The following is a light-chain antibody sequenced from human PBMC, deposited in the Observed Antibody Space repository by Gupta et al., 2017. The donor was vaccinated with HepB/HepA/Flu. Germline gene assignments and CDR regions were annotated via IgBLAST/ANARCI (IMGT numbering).Light chain of an antibody. CDR1: QSLAYSDGNTY. Sequence: DVVMTQSPLSLPVTLGQPASISCRSSQSLAYSDGNTYLNWFQQRPGQSPRRLIYKVSNRDSGVPDRFSGSGSGTDFTLKISGVEAEDIGVYYCMQGTHWPPYTFGQGTKLEI. CDR2: KVS. V-gene: IGKV2-30*01. CDR3: MQGTHWPPYT. J-gene: IGKJ2*01.